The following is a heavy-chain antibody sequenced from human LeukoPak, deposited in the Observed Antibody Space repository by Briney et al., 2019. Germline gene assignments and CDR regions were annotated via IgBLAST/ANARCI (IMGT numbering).Heavy chain of an antibody. CDR2: IRSKANSYAT. CDR3: TGQYCSSTSCFKRLNDY. D-gene: IGHD2-2*01. CDR1: GFTFSSYE. Sequence: PGGSLRLSCAASGFTFSSYEMNWVRQAPGKGLEWVGRIRSKANSYATAYAASVKGRFTISRDDSKNTAYLQMNSLKTEDTAVYYCTGQYCSSTSCFKRLNDYWGQGTLVTVSS. V-gene: IGHV3-73*01. J-gene: IGHJ4*02.